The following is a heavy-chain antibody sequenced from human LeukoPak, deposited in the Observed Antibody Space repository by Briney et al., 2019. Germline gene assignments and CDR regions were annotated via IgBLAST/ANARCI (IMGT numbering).Heavy chain of an antibody. D-gene: IGHD1-1*01. Sequence: GGSLRLSCAASGFTFSSYAMNWVRQAPGKGLEWVAFIRYDGSNTYYTDSVKGRFTISRDNSKNTLFLQMNSLRTEDTAVYFCAKELSETATSDHWGQGTLVIVSS. CDR1: GFTFSSYA. J-gene: IGHJ4*02. V-gene: IGHV3-30*02. CDR3: AKELSETATSDH. CDR2: IRYDGSNT.